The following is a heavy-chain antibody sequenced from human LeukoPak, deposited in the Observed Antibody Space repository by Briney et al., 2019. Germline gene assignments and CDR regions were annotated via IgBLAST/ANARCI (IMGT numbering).Heavy chain of an antibody. V-gene: IGHV1-2*02. CDR2: INPKNDGT. J-gene: IGHJ4*02. CDR1: GYTFTDYF. Sequence: ASVKVSCKASGYTFTDYFMHWVRQAPGQGLEWMGWINPKNDGTKYAQNFQGRVIMTRDTSISTAYMGLSMRSDDTAVYYCARGRSGTYYNGDDYWGQGTLVTVSS. D-gene: IGHD3-10*01. CDR3: ARGRSGTYYNGDDY.